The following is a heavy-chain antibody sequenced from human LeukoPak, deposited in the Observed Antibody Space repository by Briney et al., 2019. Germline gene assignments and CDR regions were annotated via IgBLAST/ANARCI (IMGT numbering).Heavy chain of an antibody. J-gene: IGHJ5*02. D-gene: IGHD2-2*01. CDR1: GGSIRSSYYY. Sequence: PSETLSLTCTVSGGSIRSSYYYWGWIRQPPGKGLEWIGSIYYSGSTYYNPSLKSRVTISVDTSKNQFSLKLSSVTAADTAVYYCARPDGYCSSTSCYYNNWFDPWGQGTLVTVSS. V-gene: IGHV4-39*01. CDR3: ARPDGYCSSTSCYYNNWFDP. CDR2: IYYSGST.